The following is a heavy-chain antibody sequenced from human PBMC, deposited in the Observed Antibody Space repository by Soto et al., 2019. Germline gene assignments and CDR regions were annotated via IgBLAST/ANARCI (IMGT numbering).Heavy chain of an antibody. CDR3: SRDGSNGGYFDY. CDR1: GYTFTAYY. D-gene: IGHD2-15*01. V-gene: IGHV1-2*02. Sequence: ASAKVSCKTSGYTFTAYYIQWVRQAPGQGLEWMGWINSNNGATKYAQKFQGRVSMTRDTSTNTAYMELTRLTSDDTAVYYCSRDGSNGGYFDYWGQGALVTVSS. CDR2: INSNNGAT. J-gene: IGHJ4*02.